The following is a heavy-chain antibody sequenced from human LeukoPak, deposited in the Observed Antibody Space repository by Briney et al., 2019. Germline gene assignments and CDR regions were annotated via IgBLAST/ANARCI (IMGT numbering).Heavy chain of an antibody. CDR2: TFAGYSYT. CDR1: GYNFTPYW. J-gene: IGHJ2*01. Sequence: GESLKISCQSSGYNFTPYWIVWVRQMPGKGLEWMGITFAGYSYTIYSPSFQGQVTISVDKSISTAYLQWSSLKASDTAMYYCAXXFHPAETTGGYFDLWGRGTLVTVSA. CDR3: AXXFHPAETTGGYFDL. D-gene: IGHD4-17*01. V-gene: IGHV5-51*01.